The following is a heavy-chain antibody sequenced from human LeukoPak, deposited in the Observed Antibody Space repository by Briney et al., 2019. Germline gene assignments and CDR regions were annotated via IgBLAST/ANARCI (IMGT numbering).Heavy chain of an antibody. Sequence: EASVKVSCKASGGTFISYTISWVRQAPGQGREWMGRIIPILGIANYAQKFQGRVTITADKSTSTAYMELSSLRSEDTAVYYCARARFLEWLGTSPKNNWFDPWGQGTLVTVSS. V-gene: IGHV1-69*02. D-gene: IGHD3-3*01. CDR2: IIPILGIA. CDR3: ARARFLEWLGTSPKNNWFDP. J-gene: IGHJ5*02. CDR1: GGTFISYT.